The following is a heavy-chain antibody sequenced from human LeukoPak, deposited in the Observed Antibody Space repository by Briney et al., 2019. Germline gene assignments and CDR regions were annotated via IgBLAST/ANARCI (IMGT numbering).Heavy chain of an antibody. CDR2: IYADADRDT. D-gene: IGHD2-15*01. Sequence: SETLSLTCTVSGASTSGYWWSWIRQPAGKGLEWIGRIYADADRDTNYNPSLKSQVTVSVDTSKNQFSLKLISVTAADTAVYYCARAPGGCGGTCPFDSWGQGVQVTVSS. J-gene: IGHJ4*02. CDR3: ARAPGGCGGTCPFDS. V-gene: IGHV4-4*07. CDR1: GASTSGYW.